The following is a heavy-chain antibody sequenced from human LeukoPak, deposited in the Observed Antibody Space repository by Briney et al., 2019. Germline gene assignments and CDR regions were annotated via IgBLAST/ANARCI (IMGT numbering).Heavy chain of an antibody. V-gene: IGHV3-23*01. CDR3: AKAASSSWPSYYYGMDV. J-gene: IGHJ6*02. Sequence: GGSLRLSCAASGFTFSSYAMSWVRQAPGKGLEWVSVITGSGGNTYYADSVKGRFTISKDNSKNTVYLQMSSLRVDDTAVYYRAKAASSSWPSYYYGMDVWGQGTTVTVSS. D-gene: IGHD6-13*01. CDR1: GFTFSSYA. CDR2: ITGSGGNT.